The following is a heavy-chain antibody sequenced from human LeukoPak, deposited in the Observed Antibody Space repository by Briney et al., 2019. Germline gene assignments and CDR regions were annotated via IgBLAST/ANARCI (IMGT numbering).Heavy chain of an antibody. CDR3: AKETTAGYYDFWSGFDY. Sequence: GGSLRLSCAASGFTFSSYGMHWVRQAPGKGLEWMAFIRYDGSNKHYADSVKGRFTISRDNSKNTLYLQMNSLRAEDTAVYYCAKETTAGYYDFWSGFDYWGQGTLVTVSS. CDR2: IRYDGSNK. D-gene: IGHD3-3*01. V-gene: IGHV3-30*02. CDR1: GFTFSSYG. J-gene: IGHJ4*02.